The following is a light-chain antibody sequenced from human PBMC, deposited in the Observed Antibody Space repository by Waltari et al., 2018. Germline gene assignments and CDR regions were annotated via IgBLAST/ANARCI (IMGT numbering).Light chain of an antibody. Sequence: QSALTQPRSVSGSPGQSVPISCTGTSSDVGGYNYVPWYQQHPGKAPKLMIYEVSNRPSGVSDRFSGSKSGNTASLTISGLQAEDEADYYCCSYAGSYTFAVFGTGTKVTV. V-gene: IGLV2-11*01. CDR1: SSDVGGYNY. CDR2: EVS. CDR3: CSYAGSYTFAV. J-gene: IGLJ1*01.